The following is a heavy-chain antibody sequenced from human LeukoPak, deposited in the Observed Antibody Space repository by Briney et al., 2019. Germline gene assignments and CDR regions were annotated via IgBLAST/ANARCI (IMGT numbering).Heavy chain of an antibody. D-gene: IGHD6-13*01. J-gene: IGHJ6*03. Sequence: AASVKVSCKASGYTFTSYYMHWVRQAPGQGLEWMGWISAYNGNTNYAQKLQGRVTMTTDTSTSTAYMELRSLRSDDTAVYYCARCSWYPPSLYYYMDVWGKGTTVTVSS. CDR3: ARCSWYPPSLYYYMDV. CDR2: ISAYNGNT. CDR1: GYTFTSYY. V-gene: IGHV1-18*04.